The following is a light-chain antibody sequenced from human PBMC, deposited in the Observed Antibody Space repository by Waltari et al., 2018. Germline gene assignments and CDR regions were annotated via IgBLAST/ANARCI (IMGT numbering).Light chain of an antibody. CDR1: QSVSSN. Sequence: EIVMTQSPATLSVSPGERATLSCRASQSVSSNLAWYQQKPGQAPRLLIYGAFTRATGIPARFSGSGSGTDFTLTISSLQSEDFALYYCQQYNKWPPWAFGQGTKVEIK. CDR3: QQYNKWPPWA. CDR2: GAF. J-gene: IGKJ1*01. V-gene: IGKV3-15*01.